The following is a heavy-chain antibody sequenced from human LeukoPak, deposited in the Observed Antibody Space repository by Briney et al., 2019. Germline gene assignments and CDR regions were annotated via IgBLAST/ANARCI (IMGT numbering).Heavy chain of an antibody. CDR2: ISFGGDT. CDR3: AHSGPSPDY. CDR1: GDSINRRSYY. V-gene: IGHV4-39*02. Sequence: PSETLSLTCTVSGDSINRRSYYWAWIRQPPGKGLEWIGSISFGGDTDHNPSLRSRVTITEDMSKNHFSLRLTSVTAADTAVYYCAHSGPSPDYWGQGTLVTVSS. J-gene: IGHJ4*02. D-gene: IGHD2-21*01.